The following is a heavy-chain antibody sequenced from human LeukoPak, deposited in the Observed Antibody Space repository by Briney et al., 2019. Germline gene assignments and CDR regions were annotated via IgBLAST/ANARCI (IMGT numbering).Heavy chain of an antibody. D-gene: IGHD1-26*01. CDR3: ARDRGWELFDF. J-gene: IGHJ4*02. CDR2: IHYSGDT. CDR1: GDSISRYD. Sequence: ETLSLTCTVSGDSISRYDWSWIRQPPGKGLEWIGYIHYSGDTIYNPSLKSRVTISVDTSKKQFSLKLSSVTAADTAVYYCARDRGWELFDFWGQGTLVTASS. V-gene: IGHV4-59*01.